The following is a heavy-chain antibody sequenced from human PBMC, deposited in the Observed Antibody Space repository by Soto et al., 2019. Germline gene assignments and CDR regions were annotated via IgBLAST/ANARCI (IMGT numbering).Heavy chain of an antibody. CDR3: VRDIR. J-gene: IGHJ4*02. V-gene: IGHV3-74*03. CDR1: GFTFSSQW. CDR2: INRDGSRI. Sequence: EVQLVESGGGLVQPGGSLRLSCAASGFTFSSQWMYWVRQSPWKGPVWVSYINRDGSRIAYADSVKGRFTISRDNAKNTLYLQMNSLRVEDTAVYYCVRDIRWGRGTLVTVSS.